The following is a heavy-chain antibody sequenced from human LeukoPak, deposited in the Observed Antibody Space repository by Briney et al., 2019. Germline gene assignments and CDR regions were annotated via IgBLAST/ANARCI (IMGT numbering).Heavy chain of an antibody. V-gene: IGHV5-10-1*01. Sequence: GESLKISSKAAGYSFTSYWICGGRHLPRERLEWVGRIDPSDSYTNYNPSFEGHVTISADKSISTAYLQWSRLTDSDTAVYYCASARLEAEVNGFDPWGEGTLVTVSS. CDR3: ASARLEAEVNGFDP. J-gene: IGHJ5*02. D-gene: IGHD1-1*01. CDR1: GYSFTSYW. CDR2: IDPSDSYT.